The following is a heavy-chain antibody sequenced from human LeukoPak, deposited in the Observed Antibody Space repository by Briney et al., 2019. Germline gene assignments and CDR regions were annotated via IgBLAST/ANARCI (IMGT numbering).Heavy chain of an antibody. J-gene: IGHJ4*02. V-gene: IGHV3-23*01. CDR2: ISSDRRST. CDR1: GVTFSSYA. CDR3: AKPLRGWYDFDY. Sequence: GGSLRLSCAASGVTFSSYAMSWVRQAPGKGLEWVSAISSDRRSTYYADSVKGRFTISRDNSKNTLFLQMNSLRVEGTAVYYCAKPLRGWYDFDYWGQGTLVTVSS. D-gene: IGHD6-19*01.